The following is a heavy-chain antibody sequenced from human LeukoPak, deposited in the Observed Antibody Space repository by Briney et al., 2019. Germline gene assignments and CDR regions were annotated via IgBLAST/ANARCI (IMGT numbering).Heavy chain of an antibody. D-gene: IGHD4-23*01. Sequence: GESLKISCKGSGYRFTNYWIGWVRQLPGKGLEWMGIIYPGDSNTRYSPSFQGQVTISADKSINTAYVQWSSLKASDTAMYYCARRVVNNRNWYFNLWGRGTLVTVSS. V-gene: IGHV5-51*01. CDR2: IYPGDSNT. CDR1: GYRFTNYW. J-gene: IGHJ2*01. CDR3: ARRVVNNRNWYFNL.